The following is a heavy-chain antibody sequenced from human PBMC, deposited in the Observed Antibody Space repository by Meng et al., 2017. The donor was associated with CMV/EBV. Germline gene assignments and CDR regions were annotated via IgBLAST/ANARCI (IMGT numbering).Heavy chain of an antibody. CDR2: IYSGGST. D-gene: IGHD6-13*01. Sequence: GESLKISCAASGFTFSGYWMSWLRQAPGKGLEWVSVIYSGGSTYYADSVKGRFTISRDNSKNTLYLQMNSRRAEDTAVYYCARVLYADSSSWFDYWGQGTLVTVSS. CDR1: GFTFSGYW. V-gene: IGHV3-66*02. J-gene: IGHJ5*01. CDR3: ARVLYADSSSWFDY.